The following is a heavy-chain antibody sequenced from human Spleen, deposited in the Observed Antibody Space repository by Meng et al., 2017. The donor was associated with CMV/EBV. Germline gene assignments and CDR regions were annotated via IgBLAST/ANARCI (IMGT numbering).Heavy chain of an antibody. D-gene: IGHD6-6*01. Sequence: GGSLRLSCSASGFTYSTYWMTWVRQAPGKGLGWAANREQDGSEKYCVDSGKGRFNISRDNAKNSLYLQMNSLRAEDTAVFYCARGRWRYSSSYDYWGQGTLVTVSS. V-gene: IGHV3-7*01. J-gene: IGHJ4*02. CDR3: ARGRWRYSSSYDY. CDR2: REQDGSEK. CDR1: GFTYSTYW.